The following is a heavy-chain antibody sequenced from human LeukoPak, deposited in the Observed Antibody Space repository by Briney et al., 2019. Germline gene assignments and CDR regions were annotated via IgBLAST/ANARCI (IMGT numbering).Heavy chain of an antibody. Sequence: KPSETLSLTCTVSGASFSSGSSYWGWIRRPPGKGRGWIGRIYYSGSTYYNPSLKSRVTISVDTSKNQFSLKLSSVTAADTAVYYCASHDPDYYDSSGYYAFDIWGQGTMVTVSS. CDR3: ASHDPDYYDSSGYYAFDI. J-gene: IGHJ3*02. CDR2: IYYSGST. CDR1: GASFSSGSSY. D-gene: IGHD3-22*01. V-gene: IGHV4-39*01.